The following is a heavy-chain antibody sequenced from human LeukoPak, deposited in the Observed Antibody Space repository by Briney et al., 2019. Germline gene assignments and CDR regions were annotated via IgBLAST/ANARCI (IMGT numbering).Heavy chain of an antibody. CDR1: GFTFSSYG. V-gene: IGHV3-30*02. J-gene: IGHJ4*02. Sequence: PGGSLRLSCAASGFTFSSYGMHWVRQAPCKGLEWVAFIRYDGSNKYYADSVKGRFTISRDNSKNTLYLQMNSLRAEDTAVYYCGALGVAVAGTLDYWGQGTLVTVSS. D-gene: IGHD6-19*01. CDR3: GALGVAVAGTLDY. CDR2: IRYDGSNK.